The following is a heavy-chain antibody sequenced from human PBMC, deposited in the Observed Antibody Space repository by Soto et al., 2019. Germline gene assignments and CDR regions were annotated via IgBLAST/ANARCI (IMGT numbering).Heavy chain of an antibody. J-gene: IGHJ4*02. Sequence: GSLRLSCAASRFTFSSYAMTWVRQAPGKGLQWVSTITGSGGTTYYADSVKGRFTISRDNSKNTLYLQMSSLRAEDTAVYYCAKGYTETYWGTYFDYWGQGALVTVSS. V-gene: IGHV3-23*01. CDR3: AKGYTETYWGTYFDY. D-gene: IGHD1-26*01. CDR2: ITGSGGTT. CDR1: RFTFSSYA.